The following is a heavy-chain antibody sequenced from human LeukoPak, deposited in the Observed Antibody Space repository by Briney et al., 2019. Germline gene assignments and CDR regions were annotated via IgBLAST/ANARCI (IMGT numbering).Heavy chain of an antibody. J-gene: IGHJ4*02. CDR3: ARGIDDGAGFDY. Sequence: GSLRLSCAASGFTFSSYSMNWVRQAPGKGPEWVSSISSSSSYIYYADSVKGRFTISRDNAKNSLYLQMNSLRAEDTAVYYCARGIDDGAGFDYWGQGTLVTVSS. CDR2: ISSSSSYI. CDR1: GFTFSSYS. V-gene: IGHV3-21*01. D-gene: IGHD1-26*01.